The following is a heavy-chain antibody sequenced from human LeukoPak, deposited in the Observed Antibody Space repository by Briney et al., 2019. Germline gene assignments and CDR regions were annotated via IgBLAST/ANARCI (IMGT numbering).Heavy chain of an antibody. D-gene: IGHD3-22*01. J-gene: IGHJ4*02. CDR1: GFTFSDYY. Sequence: GGSLRLSCAASGFTFSDYYMSWIRQAPGKGLEWVSYISSSGSTIYYADSVKGRFTISRDSAKNSLYLQMNSLRAEDRAVYYCARGSVYAIYDSSGYYPYWGQGTLVTVSS. CDR2: ISSSGSTI. CDR3: ARGSVYAIYDSSGYYPY. V-gene: IGHV3-11*01.